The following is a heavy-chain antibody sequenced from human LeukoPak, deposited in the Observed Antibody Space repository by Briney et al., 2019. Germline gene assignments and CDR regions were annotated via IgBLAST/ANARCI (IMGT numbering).Heavy chain of an antibody. J-gene: IGHJ4*02. CDR1: GFTVSTNY. V-gene: IGHV3-53*01. Sequence: GGSLRLSCAASGFTVSTNYTSWVRQAPGKGLEWVSVIYSGGSTYYADSVKGRFTISRDNSKNTLYLQMNSLRAEDTAVYYCARDKISSGWYRGFDYWGQGTLVTVSS. D-gene: IGHD6-19*01. CDR2: IYSGGST. CDR3: ARDKISSGWYRGFDY.